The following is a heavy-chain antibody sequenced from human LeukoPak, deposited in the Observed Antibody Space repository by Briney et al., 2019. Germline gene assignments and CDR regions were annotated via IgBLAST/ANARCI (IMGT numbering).Heavy chain of an antibody. CDR3: ARERYYGSGKTDY. J-gene: IGHJ4*02. Sequence: GGSLRLSCAASGFTFSSYWMSWVRQAPGKGLEWVANIKQDGSEKYYVDSVKGRFTISRDNAKNSLYLQMTSLRAEDTAVYYCARERYYGSGKTDYWGQGTLVTVSS. CDR2: IKQDGSEK. V-gene: IGHV3-7*01. D-gene: IGHD3-10*01. CDR1: GFTFSSYW.